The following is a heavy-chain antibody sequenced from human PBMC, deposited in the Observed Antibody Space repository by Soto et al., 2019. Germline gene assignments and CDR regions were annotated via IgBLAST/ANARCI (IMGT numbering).Heavy chain of an antibody. CDR2: IFYSGST. D-gene: IGHD7-27*01. V-gene: IGHV4-30-4*01. J-gene: IGHJ5*01. CDR3: ARGRYCLTGRCFPNWFDS. Sequence: PSETLSLTCTVSGGSISNNDYYWSWIRQPPGKGLECIGYIFYSGSTYYNPSLESRITMSVDTSKNQFSLNVTSVTAADTAVYFCARGRYCLTGRCFPNWFDSWGQGALVTLSS. CDR1: GGSISNNDYY.